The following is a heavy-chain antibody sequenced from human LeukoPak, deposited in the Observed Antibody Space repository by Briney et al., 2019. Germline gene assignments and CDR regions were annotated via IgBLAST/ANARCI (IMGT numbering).Heavy chain of an antibody. V-gene: IGHV4-34*01. CDR2: INHSGST. J-gene: IGHJ5*02. CDR3: ARDRGEPYDFWSGYPINWFDP. CDR1: GGSFSGYY. Sequence: PSETLSLTCAVYGGSFSGYYWSWIRQPPGKGLEWIGEINHSGSTNYNPSLKSRVTISVDTSKNQFSLKLSSVTAADTAVYYCARDRGEPYDFWSGYPINWFDPWGQGTLVTVSS. D-gene: IGHD3-3*01.